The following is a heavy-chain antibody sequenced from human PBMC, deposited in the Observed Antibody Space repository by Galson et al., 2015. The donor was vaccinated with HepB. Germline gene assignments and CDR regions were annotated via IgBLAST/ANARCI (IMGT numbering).Heavy chain of an antibody. V-gene: IGHV1-2*06. CDR1: GYTFTGYY. CDR3: ASAVETMGWDAFDI. Sequence: SVKVSCKASGYTFTGYYMHWVRQAPGQGLEWMGRINPNSGGTNYAQKFQGRVTMTRDTSISTAYMELSRLRSDDTAVYYCASAVETMGWDAFDIWGQGTMVTVSS. CDR2: INPNSGGT. J-gene: IGHJ3*02. D-gene: IGHD4-23*01.